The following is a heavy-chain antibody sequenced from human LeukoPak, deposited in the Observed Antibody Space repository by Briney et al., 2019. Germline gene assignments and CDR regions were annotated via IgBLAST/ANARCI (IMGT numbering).Heavy chain of an antibody. V-gene: IGHV3-30*03. CDR1: GFIFNNYD. CDR3: ARDRLNRAYCGNDCYSAAFDY. J-gene: IGHJ4*02. CDR2: ISRDGKRQ. Sequence: GGSLRLSCATSGFIFNNYDPHWVRQAPGKGLEWLATISRDGKRQFHTDSVKGRFTISRDDSRNTLYLQMNSLRPEDTAVYYCARDRLNRAYCGNDCYSAAFDYWGQGTLVTVSS. D-gene: IGHD2-21*02.